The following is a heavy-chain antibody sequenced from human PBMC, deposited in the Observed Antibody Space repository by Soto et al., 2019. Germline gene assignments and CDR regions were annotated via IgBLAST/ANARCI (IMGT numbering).Heavy chain of an antibody. D-gene: IGHD4-17*01. CDR3: ARGQDYGDYSYAFDI. V-gene: IGHV3-53*01. CDR2: FYSVGIT. J-gene: IGHJ3*02. Sequence: PGGSLRLSCAASGFTVSSNYMSWVRQAPGKGLEWVSVFYSVGITYYADSVKGRFTISRDNSKNTFFLQMNSLRAEDTAVYYCARGQDYGDYSYAFDIWGQGTMVTVSS. CDR1: GFTVSSNY.